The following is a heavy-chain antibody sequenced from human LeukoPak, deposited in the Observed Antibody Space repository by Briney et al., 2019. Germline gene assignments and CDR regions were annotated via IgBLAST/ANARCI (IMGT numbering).Heavy chain of an antibody. J-gene: IGHJ6*02. CDR2: ISAYNGNT. CDR3: ARVGDVVVRGDYYGMDV. Sequence: ASVKLSCKASGYTFTSYGISWVRQAPGQGLEWMGGISAYNGNTNYAQKLQSRVAMTTNTSTSTAYMELMSLRSDDTAVYYCARVGDVVVRGDYYGMDVWGQGTTVTVSS. V-gene: IGHV1-18*01. CDR1: GYTFTSYG. D-gene: IGHD2-2*01.